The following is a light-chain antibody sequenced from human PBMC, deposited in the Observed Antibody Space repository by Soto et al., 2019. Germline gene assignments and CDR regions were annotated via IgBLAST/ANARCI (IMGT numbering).Light chain of an antibody. CDR3: QTWGTAIHDVI. CDR2: LHSDGSH. V-gene: IGLV4-69*01. Sequence: QPVLTQSPSASASLGGSVKLTCTLSSGHNNYAIAWHQQQPEKGPRYLMKLHSDGSHSKGDGIPDRFSGSSSGAERHLTISSLQSEDEADYYCQTWGTAIHDVIFGGGTKLTVL. CDR1: SGHNNYA. J-gene: IGLJ2*01.